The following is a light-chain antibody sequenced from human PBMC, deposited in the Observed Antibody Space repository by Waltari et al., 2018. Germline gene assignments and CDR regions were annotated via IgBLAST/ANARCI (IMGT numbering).Light chain of an antibody. CDR2: GAS. V-gene: IGKV3-20*01. Sequence: EIVLTQSPGTLSLSPGERATLSFRASQSVRSNYLAWYQQKPGQAPSLLIYGASSRATDIPDRFSGTGSGTDFTLTISGLEPEDFAVYYCQQFDISPHTFGQGTKVEIK. CDR3: QQFDISPHT. CDR1: QSVRSNY. J-gene: IGKJ1*01.